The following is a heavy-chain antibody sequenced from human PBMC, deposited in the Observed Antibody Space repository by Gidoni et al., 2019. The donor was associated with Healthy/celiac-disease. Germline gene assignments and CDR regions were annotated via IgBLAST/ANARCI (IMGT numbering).Heavy chain of an antibody. CDR2: IYYSGST. CDR1: GGSLSSYY. Sequence: QVQLQESGPGLVKPSATLSLTCTVSGGSLSSYYWSWIRQPPGKGLEWIGYIYYSGSTNYNPSLKSRVTISVDTSKNQFSLKQSSVTAADTAVYYCARSARYCTGGVCPYYYYYYMDVWGKGTTVTVSS. J-gene: IGHJ6*03. D-gene: IGHD2-8*02. V-gene: IGHV4-59*01. CDR3: ARSARYCTGGVCPYYYYYYMDV.